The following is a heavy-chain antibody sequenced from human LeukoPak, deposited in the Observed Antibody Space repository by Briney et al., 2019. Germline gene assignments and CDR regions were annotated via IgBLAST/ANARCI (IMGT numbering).Heavy chain of an antibody. Sequence: GESLKISCKGSGYSFTSYWIGWVRQMPGKGLEWMGIIYPGDSDTRYSPSFQGQVTISADKSISTAYLQWSSLKASDTAMYYCARCVSRGVTPPYYMDVWGKGTTVTVSS. D-gene: IGHD4-11*01. CDR3: ARCVSRGVTPPYYMDV. J-gene: IGHJ6*03. CDR1: GYSFTSYW. CDR2: IYPGDSDT. V-gene: IGHV5-51*01.